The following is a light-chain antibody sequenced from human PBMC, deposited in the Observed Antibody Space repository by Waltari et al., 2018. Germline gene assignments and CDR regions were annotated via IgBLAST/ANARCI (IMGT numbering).Light chain of an antibody. CDR2: AGS. Sequence: DIVLTQSPLSLPVTPGEPASISCRSSQSLLYSAGYSYLEWYLQKPGQSPQLLIYAGSRRASGVPDRFSGSVSGTDFTLRISRVEADDVGSYYCMQGLRTPYTFGQGTKLEIK. V-gene: IGKV2-28*01. J-gene: IGKJ2*01. CDR1: QSLLYSAGYSY. CDR3: MQGLRTPYT.